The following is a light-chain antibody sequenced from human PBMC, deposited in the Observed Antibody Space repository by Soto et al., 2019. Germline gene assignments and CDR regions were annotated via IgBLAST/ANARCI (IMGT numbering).Light chain of an antibody. J-gene: IGLJ1*01. CDR3: SSYTSSSTLYV. CDR2: DVS. Sequence: QSALTQPASVSGSPGQSIAISCTGTTSDVGDYNLVSWYQQHPGKAPKLMIYDVSSRPSGISNRFSGSKSGNTASLTISGLQADDEADYYCSSYTSSSTLYVFGTGTKLTVL. CDR1: TSDVGDYNL. V-gene: IGLV2-14*01.